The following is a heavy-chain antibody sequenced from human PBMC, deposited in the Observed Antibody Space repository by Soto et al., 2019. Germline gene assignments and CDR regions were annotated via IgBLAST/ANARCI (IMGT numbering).Heavy chain of an antibody. CDR1: GFSCSSYS. J-gene: IGHJ4*02. CDR3: ARDRYSYGGYYFDY. CDR2: ISSSRSTI. Sequence: EVQLVESGGGLVQRGGSVRLSCAASGFSCSSYSMNWVRQAAGKGLERVSYISSSRSTIYYPDSVEGRCTISRDNAKNSLYLQMNSLRDEDTAVYYCARDRYSYGGYYFDYWGQGTLVTVSS. D-gene: IGHD5-18*01. V-gene: IGHV3-48*02.